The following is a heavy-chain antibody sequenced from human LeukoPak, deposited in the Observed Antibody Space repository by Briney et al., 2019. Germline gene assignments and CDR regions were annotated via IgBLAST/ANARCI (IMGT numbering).Heavy chain of an antibody. CDR1: AFTFSSYS. D-gene: IGHD2-2*01. CDR2: ISSNSRYI. V-gene: IGHV3-21*06. J-gene: IGHJ5*02. CDR3: ARARYYSSTSCYPNWFDP. Sequence: GGSLRLSCAASAFTFSSYSMNWVRQAPGKGLEWVSSISSNSRYIYYADSMRGRFTISRDNAKNSLYLQMNSLRAEDTAVYYCARARYYSSTSCYPNWFDPWGQGTLVTVSS.